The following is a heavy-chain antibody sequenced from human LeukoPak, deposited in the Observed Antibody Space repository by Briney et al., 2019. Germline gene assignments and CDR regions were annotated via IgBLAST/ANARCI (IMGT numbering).Heavy chain of an antibody. Sequence: PGGSLRLSCAASGFTFSSYGMHWVRQAPGKGLEWVAVISYDGSNKYYADSVKGRFTISRDNSKNTLYLQMNSLRAEDTAVYYCASLGATTAYFDYWGQGTLVTVSS. CDR3: ASLGATTAYFDY. J-gene: IGHJ4*02. CDR1: GFTFSSYG. CDR2: ISYDGSNK. V-gene: IGHV3-30*03. D-gene: IGHD1-26*01.